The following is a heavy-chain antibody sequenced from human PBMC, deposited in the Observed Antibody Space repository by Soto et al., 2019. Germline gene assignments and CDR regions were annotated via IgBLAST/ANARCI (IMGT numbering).Heavy chain of an antibody. V-gene: IGHV4-59*08. CDR3: ARSPGYFDY. CDR2: IYDSGGT. Sequence: LSLTCTVSGASMSSSSWTWIRQPPGRGLEWIGYIYDSGGTNYNPSLKSRVTMSVDTSKNQFSLKLSSVTAADTAVYYCARSPGYFDYWGPGILVTVSS. J-gene: IGHJ4*02. CDR1: GASMSSSS.